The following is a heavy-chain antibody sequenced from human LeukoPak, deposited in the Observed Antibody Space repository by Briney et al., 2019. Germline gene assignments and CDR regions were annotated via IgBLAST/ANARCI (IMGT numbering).Heavy chain of an antibody. CDR3: ASLAVAGTLTYFDF. CDR2: MYYSGSA. Sequence: PSETLSLTCTVSGGSISSYYWSWIRQPPGKGLEWIAYMYYSGSANYNPSLKSRVTISVDTSKNQFSLDLSSVTAAVTAEYYCASLAVAGTLTYFDFWGQGTLVTASS. D-gene: IGHD6-19*01. J-gene: IGHJ4*02. V-gene: IGHV4-59*01. CDR1: GGSISSYY.